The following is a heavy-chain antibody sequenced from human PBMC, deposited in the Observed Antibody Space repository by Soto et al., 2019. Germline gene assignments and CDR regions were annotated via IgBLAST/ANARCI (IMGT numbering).Heavy chain of an antibody. D-gene: IGHD3-3*01. Sequence: TLSLTCAVYGGSFSGYYWSWIRQPPGKGLEWIGEINHSGSTNYNPSLKSRVTISVDTSENQFSLKLSSVTAADTAVYYCARGAIFGVVNKGYYYYYYGMDVWGQGTTVTVS. CDR2: INHSGST. V-gene: IGHV4-34*01. J-gene: IGHJ6*02. CDR3: ARGAIFGVVNKGYYYYYYGMDV. CDR1: GGSFSGYY.